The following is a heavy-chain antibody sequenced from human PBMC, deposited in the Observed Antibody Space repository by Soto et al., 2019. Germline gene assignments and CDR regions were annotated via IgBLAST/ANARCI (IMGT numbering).Heavy chain of an antibody. V-gene: IGHV4-59*12. CDR2: IYNSGRGST. CDR1: GSSMTTYY. J-gene: IGHJ6*02. D-gene: IGHD2-2*01. Sequence: PSETLSLTCSVSGSSMTTYYWHWIRQAPGKGLEWIGFIYNSGRGSTGSNPSLSSRVTFSIETSKNQFSLKLDSVTAADTAVYYCARDRGSIVLVPAAIFPHTYGMDVWGQGTTVTVSS. CDR3: ARDRGSIVLVPAAIFPHTYGMDV.